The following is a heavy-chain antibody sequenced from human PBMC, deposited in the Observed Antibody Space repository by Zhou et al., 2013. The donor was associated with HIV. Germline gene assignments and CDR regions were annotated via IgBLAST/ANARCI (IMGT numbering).Heavy chain of an antibody. J-gene: IGHJ3*02. CDR3: ARVGGRSIAARRANDAFDI. CDR2: IIPIFGTA. V-gene: IGHV1-69*05. Sequence: QVQLVQSGAEVKKPGSSVKVSCKASGGTFSSYAISWVRQAPGQGLEWMGGIIPIFGTANYAQKFQGRVTITTDESTSTAYMELSSLRSEDTAVYYCARVGGRSIAARRANDAFDIWGQGTMVTVSS. D-gene: IGHD6-6*01. CDR1: GGTFSSYA.